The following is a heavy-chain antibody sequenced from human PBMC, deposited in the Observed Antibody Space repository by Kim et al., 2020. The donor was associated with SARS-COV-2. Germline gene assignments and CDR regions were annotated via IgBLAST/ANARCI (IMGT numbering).Heavy chain of an antibody. Sequence: SETLSLTCTVSGYSISSGYYWGWIRQPPGKGLEWIGSIYHSGSTYYNPSLKSRVTISVDTSKNQFSLKLSSVTAADTAVYYCARGSPSRFGESHSDYWGQGTLVTVSS. CDR3: ARGSPSRFGESHSDY. D-gene: IGHD3-10*01. CDR1: GYSISSGYY. J-gene: IGHJ4*02. CDR2: IYHSGST. V-gene: IGHV4-38-2*02.